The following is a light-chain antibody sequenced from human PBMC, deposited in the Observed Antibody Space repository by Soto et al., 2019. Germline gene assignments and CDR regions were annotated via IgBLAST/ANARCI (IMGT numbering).Light chain of an antibody. J-gene: IGLJ2*01. CDR1: SSDVGGYNY. V-gene: IGLV2-8*01. Sequence: QSALTQPPSASGSPGQSVTISCTGTSSDVGGYNYVSWYQQHPGKAPKLMIYEVSKRPSGVPDRFSGSKSGNTASLTVSGLQAEDEADYYCSSYAGSNNLVVFGGGTMVTVL. CDR2: EVS. CDR3: SSYAGSNNLVV.